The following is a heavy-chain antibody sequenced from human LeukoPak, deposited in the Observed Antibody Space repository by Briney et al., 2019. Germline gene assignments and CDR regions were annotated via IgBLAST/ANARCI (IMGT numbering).Heavy chain of an antibody. CDR3: AKGRSGYTYVNWFDP. CDR1: GFTVSSNY. J-gene: IGHJ5*02. CDR2: ISGSGGST. D-gene: IGHD5-18*01. Sequence: GGSLRLSCAASGFTVSSNYMSWVRQAPGKGLEWVSAISGSGGSTYYADSVKGRFTISRDNSKNTLYLQMNSLRAEDTAVYYCAKGRSGYTYVNWFDPWGQGTLVTVSS. V-gene: IGHV3-23*01.